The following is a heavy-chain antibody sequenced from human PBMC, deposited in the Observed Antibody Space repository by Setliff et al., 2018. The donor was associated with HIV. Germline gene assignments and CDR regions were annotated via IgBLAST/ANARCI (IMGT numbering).Heavy chain of an antibody. Sequence: SETLSLTCTVSGFTFRDHYMTWIRQHPGKGLEWIGHIYYTEITYYNPSLRSRLTISLDTSKNQFSLKLSSVTAADTAVYYCARGESTTWDLAEYFQHWGHGTLVTVS. V-gene: IGHV4-31*03. D-gene: IGHD1-1*01. CDR3: ARGESTTWDLAEYFQH. CDR1: GFTFRDHY. J-gene: IGHJ1*01. CDR2: IYYTEIT.